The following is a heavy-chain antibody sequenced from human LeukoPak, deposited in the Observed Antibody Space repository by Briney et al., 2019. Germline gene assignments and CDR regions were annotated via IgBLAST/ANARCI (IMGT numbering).Heavy chain of an antibody. CDR3: ARSYEHDYGDYAASLAY. CDR1: GYTFTSYY. Sequence: ASVKVSCKASGYTFTSYYMHWVRQAPGQGLEWMGIINPSGGSTSYAQKFQGRVTMTRDTSTSTVYMELSSLRSEDTAVYYCARSYEHDYGDYAASLAYWGQGTLVTVSS. D-gene: IGHD4-17*01. J-gene: IGHJ4*02. CDR2: INPSGGST. V-gene: IGHV1-46*01.